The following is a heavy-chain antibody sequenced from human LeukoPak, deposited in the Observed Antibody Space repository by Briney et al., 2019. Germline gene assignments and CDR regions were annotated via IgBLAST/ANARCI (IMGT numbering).Heavy chain of an antibody. Sequence: TSETLSLTCTVSAASISSYYWSWIRQPPGKGPEWIGYIYYSGYTNYNPSLKRRVTISVDRSKNQFSLKLSSVTAADTAVYYCARGLGVVVPAAHFDYWGQGTLVTVSS. CDR2: IYYSGYT. CDR1: AASISSYY. CDR3: ARGLGVVVPAAHFDY. V-gene: IGHV4-59*12. J-gene: IGHJ4*02. D-gene: IGHD2-2*01.